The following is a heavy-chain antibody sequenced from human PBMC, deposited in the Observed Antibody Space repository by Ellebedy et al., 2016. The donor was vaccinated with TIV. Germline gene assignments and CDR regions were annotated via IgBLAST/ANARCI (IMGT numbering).Heavy chain of an antibody. CDR2: ISSSSNNI. J-gene: IGHJ4*02. V-gene: IGHV3-21*01. CDR3: TRDRIVGATSYGF. D-gene: IGHD1-26*01. CDR1: GFSFSSYN. Sequence: GESLKISCAGSGFSFSSYNMNWVRQAPGKGLEWVSCISSSSNNIYYADSVKGRFTISRDNAKNSLYLQMNSLRAEDTAVYYCTRDRIVGATSYGFWGQGTLVTVSS.